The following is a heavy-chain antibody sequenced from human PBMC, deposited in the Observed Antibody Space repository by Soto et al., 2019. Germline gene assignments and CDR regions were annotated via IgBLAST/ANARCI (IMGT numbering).Heavy chain of an antibody. J-gene: IGHJ6*02. D-gene: IGHD2-2*03. Sequence: GGSLRLSCAASGFTFSSYGMHWVRQAPGKGLEWVAVIWYDGSNKYYADSVKGRFTISRDNSKNTLYLQMNSLRAEDTAVYYCAREEMDIVVVPAAIEHYYYGMDVWGQGTTVTVSS. V-gene: IGHV3-33*01. CDR1: GFTFSSYG. CDR3: AREEMDIVVVPAAIEHYYYGMDV. CDR2: IWYDGSNK.